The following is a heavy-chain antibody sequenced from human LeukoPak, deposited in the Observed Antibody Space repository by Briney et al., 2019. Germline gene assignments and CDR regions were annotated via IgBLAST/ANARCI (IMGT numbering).Heavy chain of an antibody. CDR2: IYTSGST. Sequence: SQTLSLTCTVSGGSISSGSYYWSWIRQPAGKGLEWIGRIYTSGSTNYNPSLKSRVTISVDTSKNEFSLKLSSVTAADTAVYYCARERYYYDSSGENYYYYYMDVWGKGTTVTVSS. J-gene: IGHJ6*03. CDR3: ARERYYYDSSGENYYYYYMDV. D-gene: IGHD3-22*01. V-gene: IGHV4-61*02. CDR1: GGSISSGSYY.